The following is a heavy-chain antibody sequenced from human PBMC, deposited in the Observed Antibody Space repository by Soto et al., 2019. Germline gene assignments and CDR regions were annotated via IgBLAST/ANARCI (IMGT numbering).Heavy chain of an antibody. Sequence: GGSLRLSCAASGFTFNNYAMSWVRQAPGKGLEWVSDISSSGGSTYYAVSVKGRFTVSRDNSKNMLYLQMNSLRAEDTAVYYCASANYYGSGSSEYYYYHYYMDVWGKGTTVTVSS. D-gene: IGHD3-10*01. V-gene: IGHV3-23*01. J-gene: IGHJ6*03. CDR1: GFTFNNYA. CDR3: ASANYYGSGSSEYYYYHYYMDV. CDR2: ISSSGGST.